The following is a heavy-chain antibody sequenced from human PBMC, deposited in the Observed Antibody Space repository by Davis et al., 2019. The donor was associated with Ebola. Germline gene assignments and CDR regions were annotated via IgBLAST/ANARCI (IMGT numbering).Heavy chain of an antibody. CDR1: GFTFSSYG. CDR2: IWYDGSNK. CDR3: AKSDFWSGYYLRLGFDY. V-gene: IGHV3-33*06. Sequence: GGSLRLSCAASGFTFSSYGMHWVRQAPGKGLEWVAVIWYDGSNKYYADSVKGRFTISRDNSKNTLYLQMNSLRAEDTAVYYCAKSDFWSGYYLRLGFDYWGQGTLVTVSS. J-gene: IGHJ4*02. D-gene: IGHD3-3*01.